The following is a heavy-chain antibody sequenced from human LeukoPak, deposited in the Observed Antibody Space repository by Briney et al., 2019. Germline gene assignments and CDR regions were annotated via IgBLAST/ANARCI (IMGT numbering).Heavy chain of an antibody. CDR2: INQDASAK. J-gene: IGHJ4*02. Sequence: GGSLRLSCVASGFTFSSYVMSWVRQAPGKGLEWVANINQDASAKSYVDSVRGRFTISRDDAKNSLHLQMNSLRAEDTAVYYCARDLYSYGANQDDYWGQGILVTVSS. CDR3: ARDLYSYGANQDDY. CDR1: GFTFSSYV. D-gene: IGHD5-18*01. V-gene: IGHV3-7*01.